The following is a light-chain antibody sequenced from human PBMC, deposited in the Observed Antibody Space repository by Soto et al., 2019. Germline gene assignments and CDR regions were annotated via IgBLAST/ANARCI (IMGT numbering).Light chain of an antibody. V-gene: IGKV3-20*01. CDR2: GAS. CDR3: QQYGSSPT. J-gene: IGKJ3*01. Sequence: EIVLTQSPGTLSLSPGERATLSCRASQSVSSSYLAWYQQKPGQAPRLLIYGASSRATGIPDRFSGSGSGTDFTLTISGLELEDFAVYYCQQYGSSPTFGPGTKVDIK. CDR1: QSVSSSY.